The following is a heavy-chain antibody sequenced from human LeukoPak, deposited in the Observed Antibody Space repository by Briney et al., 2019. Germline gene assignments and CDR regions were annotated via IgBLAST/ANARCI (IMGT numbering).Heavy chain of an antibody. CDR2: ISFDGNSK. D-gene: IGHD2-8*01. J-gene: IGHJ4*02. V-gene: IGHV3-30*04. CDR1: GFTFNNYD. Sequence: GGSLRLSCAASGFTFNNYDMHWVRQAPGKGLEWVAVISFDGNSKYYADSVKGRFTISRDNSENTVYVEMNSLSAEDTAVYYCAREASWYCMDYWGQGTLVTVSS. CDR3: AREASWYCMDY.